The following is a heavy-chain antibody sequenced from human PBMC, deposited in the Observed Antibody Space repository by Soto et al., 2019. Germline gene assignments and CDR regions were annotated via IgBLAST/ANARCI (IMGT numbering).Heavy chain of an antibody. J-gene: IGHJ3*02. D-gene: IGHD6-19*01. CDR1: GGSFSSYA. V-gene: IGHV1-69*06. Sequence: QVQLVQSGAEVKKPGSSVKVSCKASGGSFSSYAISWVRQAPVQGLEWMGGIIPIFGTATYAQKFQGRVTSIADKSTSTAYMELSSLRSEDTAVYYCARAGPVAGNHAFDIWGQGTLVTVSS. CDR3: ARAGPVAGNHAFDI. CDR2: IIPIFGTA.